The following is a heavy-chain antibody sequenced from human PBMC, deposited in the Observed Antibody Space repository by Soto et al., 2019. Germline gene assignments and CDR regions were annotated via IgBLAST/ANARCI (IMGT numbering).Heavy chain of an antibody. J-gene: IGHJ6*03. D-gene: IGHD3-3*01. Sequence: GGSLRLSCAASGFTFSSYSMNWVRQAPGKGLEWVSSISSSSSYIYYACSVKGRFTMSRDKANNSLYLQINSLRVEDTAVYYCARDYSDYDFWGGYSDHYYYYMDVWGKGTTVTVSS. V-gene: IGHV3-21*01. CDR2: ISSSSSYI. CDR1: GFTFSSYS. CDR3: ARDYSDYDFWGGYSDHYYYYMDV.